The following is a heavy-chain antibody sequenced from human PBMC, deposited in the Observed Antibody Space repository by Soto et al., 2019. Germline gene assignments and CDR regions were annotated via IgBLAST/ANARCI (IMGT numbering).Heavy chain of an antibody. CDR2: IYYSGST. CDR3: AREVLYYYYYYMDV. Sequence: PSETLSLTCTVSGGSISSYYWSWIRQPPGKGLEWIGYIYYSGSTNYNPSLKSRVTISVDTSKNQFSLKLSSVTAADTAVYYCAREVLYYYYYYMDVWGKGTTVTVSS. J-gene: IGHJ6*03. CDR1: GGSISSYY. V-gene: IGHV4-59*01.